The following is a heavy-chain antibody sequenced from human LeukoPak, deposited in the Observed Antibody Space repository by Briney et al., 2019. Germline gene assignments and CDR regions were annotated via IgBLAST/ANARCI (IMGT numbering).Heavy chain of an antibody. D-gene: IGHD6-13*01. Sequence: SGPALVKPTQTLTLPCTFSGFSLSTSGMCVSWIRQPPGKALEWLARIDWDDDKYYITSLKTRLTISKDTSKNQVVLTITNMDPVDTATYYCARIYGGSSIDYWGQGTLVTVSS. V-gene: IGHV2-70*11. CDR3: ARIYGGSSIDY. CDR2: IDWDDDK. J-gene: IGHJ4*02. CDR1: GFSLSTSGMC.